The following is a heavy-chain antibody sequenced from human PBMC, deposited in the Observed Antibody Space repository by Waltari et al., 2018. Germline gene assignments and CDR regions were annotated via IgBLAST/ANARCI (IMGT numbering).Heavy chain of an antibody. Sequence: QVKLVQSGAEVKKPGASVQVSCKASGYTFTRYDINWVRQATGQGLEWMGWMNPNSGNTGYAQKFQGRFTMTRNTSISTAYMELSSLRSEDTAVYYCARGGSGARYFDYWGQGTLVTVSS. CDR1: GYTFTRYD. CDR2: MNPNSGNT. J-gene: IGHJ4*02. CDR3: ARGGSGARYFDY. D-gene: IGHD3-10*01. V-gene: IGHV1-8*01.